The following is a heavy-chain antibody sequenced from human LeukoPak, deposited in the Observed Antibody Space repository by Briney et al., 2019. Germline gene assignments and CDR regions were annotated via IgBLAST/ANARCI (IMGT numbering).Heavy chain of an antibody. Sequence: SETLSLTCAVYGGSFSGYYWSWIRQPPGKGLEWIGEINHSGSTNYNPSLKSRVTISVDTSKNQFSLKLSSVTAADTAVYYSARGRNYYGSGSYRYFDYWGQGTLVTVSS. CDR3: ARGRNYYGSGSYRYFDY. CDR2: INHSGST. J-gene: IGHJ4*02. V-gene: IGHV4-34*01. D-gene: IGHD3-10*01. CDR1: GGSFSGYY.